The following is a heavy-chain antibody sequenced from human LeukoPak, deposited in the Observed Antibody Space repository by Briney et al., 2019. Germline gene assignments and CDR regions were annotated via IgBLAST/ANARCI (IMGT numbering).Heavy chain of an antibody. CDR3: SRVPICICTSCYWFDP. D-gene: IGHD2-2*01. J-gene: IGHJ5*02. CDR1: GYTFTRYG. Sequence: GSVKVSCKASGYTFTRYGISWVRQAPGQGVEGMGWISAYKGKTNYAQKLQGRVTMTTDTSTSTAYMEERSLRSDDTGVYYCSRVPICICTSCYWFDPWGQGTLVTVSS. CDR2: ISAYKGKT. V-gene: IGHV1-18*04.